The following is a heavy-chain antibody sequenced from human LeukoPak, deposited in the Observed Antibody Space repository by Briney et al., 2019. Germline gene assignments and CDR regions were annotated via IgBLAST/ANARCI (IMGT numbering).Heavy chain of an antibody. CDR2: ISWNSGSI. V-gene: IGHV3-9*01. CDR1: GFTFDDYA. J-gene: IGHJ4*02. D-gene: IGHD6-13*01. CDR3: AKDRGGRIAAALDY. Sequence: GGSLRLSCAASGFTFDDYAMHWVRQAPGKGLEWVSGISWNSGSIGYADSAKGRFTISRDNAKNSLYLQMNSLRAEDTALYYCAKDRGGRIAAALDYWGQGTLVTVSS.